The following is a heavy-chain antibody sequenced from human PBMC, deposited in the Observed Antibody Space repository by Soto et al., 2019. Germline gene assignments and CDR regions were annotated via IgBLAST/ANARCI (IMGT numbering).Heavy chain of an antibody. CDR1: GGSISSGDYY. J-gene: IGHJ4*02. Sequence: QMQLQESGPGLVKPSQTLSLTCTVSGGSISSGDYYWSWIRQPPGKGLEWIGYIYYSGSTYYNPSLKSRVTISVDTSKNQFSLKLSSVTAADTAVYYCARGSEVIVVVVAAPPPYYFDYWGQGTLVTVSS. V-gene: IGHV4-30-4*01. D-gene: IGHD2-15*01. CDR3: ARGSEVIVVVVAAPPPYYFDY. CDR2: IYYSGST.